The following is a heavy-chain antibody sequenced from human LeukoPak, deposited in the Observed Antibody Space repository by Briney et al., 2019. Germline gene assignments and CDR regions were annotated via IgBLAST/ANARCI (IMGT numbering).Heavy chain of an antibody. CDR2: INHSGST. V-gene: IGHV4-34*01. CDR3: ARKRGGLRFLEWSNWFDP. J-gene: IGHJ5*02. Sequence: NPSETLSLTCAVYGGSFSGYYWSWIRQPPGKGLEWIGEINHSGSTNYNPSLKSRVTISVDTSKNQFSLKLSSVTAADTAVYYCARKRGGLRFLEWSNWFDPWGQGTLVTVSS. D-gene: IGHD3-3*01. CDR1: GGSFSGYY.